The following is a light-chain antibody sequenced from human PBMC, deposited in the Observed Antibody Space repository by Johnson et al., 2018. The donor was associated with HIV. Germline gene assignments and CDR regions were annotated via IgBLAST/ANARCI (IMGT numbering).Light chain of an antibody. Sequence: QSILTQPPSVSAAPGQKVTISCSGSNSNIGNSYVSWYQQLPRTAPKLLIYENNKRPSGIPDRFSGSKSGTSATLGITGLQTGDEADYYCGTWISTGSVFGTGSKVTVL. CDR2: ENN. V-gene: IGLV1-51*02. CDR3: GTWISTGSV. J-gene: IGLJ1*01. CDR1: NSNIGNSY.